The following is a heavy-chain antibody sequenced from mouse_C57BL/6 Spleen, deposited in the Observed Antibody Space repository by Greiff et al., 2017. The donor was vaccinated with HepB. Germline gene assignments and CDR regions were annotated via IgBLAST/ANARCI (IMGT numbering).Heavy chain of an antibody. V-gene: IGHV1-69*01. CDR1: GYTFTSYW. CDR2: IDPSDSYT. CDR3: ARRGYYGSSPAWFAY. D-gene: IGHD1-1*01. Sequence: QVQLQQSGAELVMPGASVKLSCKASGYTFTSYWMHWVKQRPGQGLEWIGEIDPSDSYTNYNQKFKGKSTLTVDKSSSTAYMQLSSLTSEDSAVYYCARRGYYGSSPAWFAYWGQGTLVTVSA. J-gene: IGHJ3*01.